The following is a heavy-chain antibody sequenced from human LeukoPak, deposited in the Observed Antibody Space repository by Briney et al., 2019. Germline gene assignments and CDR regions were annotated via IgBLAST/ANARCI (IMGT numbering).Heavy chain of an antibody. CDR2: IRNDGSNK. J-gene: IGHJ4*02. V-gene: IGHV3-30*02. CDR1: AFTFSSYG. CDR3: AKAPDSFEWLARAETYFDS. Sequence: GGSLRLSCAASAFTFSSYGMHWVRQAPGKGLEWVAFIRNDGSNKYHTDSVKGRFTISRDNSKNTLYLQMNSLRAEDTAVFYCAKAPDSFEWLARAETYFDSWGQGTLVTVSS. D-gene: IGHD3-9*01.